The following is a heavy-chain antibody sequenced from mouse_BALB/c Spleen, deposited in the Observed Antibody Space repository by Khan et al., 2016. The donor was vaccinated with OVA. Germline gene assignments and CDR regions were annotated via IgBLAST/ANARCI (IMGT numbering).Heavy chain of an antibody. Sequence: QIQLVQSGPELKKPGETVKISCKASGYIFTNYGMNWVKQAPGQGLKWMGWINTYTGEPTYADDFRGRFAFSLETSASTAYLQMNNLKNEETATYFCARGAFYYGRGKNAWFAYWAQGTLVTVSA. CDR2: INTYTGEP. CDR1: GYIFTNYG. J-gene: IGHJ3*01. V-gene: IGHV9-3-1*01. CDR3: ARGAFYYGRGKNAWFAY. D-gene: IGHD1-1*01.